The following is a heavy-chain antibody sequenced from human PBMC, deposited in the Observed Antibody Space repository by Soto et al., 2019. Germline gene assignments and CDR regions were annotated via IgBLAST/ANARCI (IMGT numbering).Heavy chain of an antibody. D-gene: IGHD6-13*01. J-gene: IGHJ4*02. Sequence: AASVKVSCKASGYTFTSYYMHWVRQAPGQGLEWMGKINPSGGSTSYAQKFQGRVTMTRDTSTSTVYMELSSLRSEDTAVYYCARTSEIDSSSWSFDYWGQGTLVTVSS. V-gene: IGHV1-46*01. CDR1: GYTFTSYY. CDR3: ARTSEIDSSSWSFDY. CDR2: INPSGGST.